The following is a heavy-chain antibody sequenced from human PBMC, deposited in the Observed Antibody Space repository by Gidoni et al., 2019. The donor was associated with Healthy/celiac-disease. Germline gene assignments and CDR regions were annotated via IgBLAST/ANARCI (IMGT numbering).Heavy chain of an antibody. D-gene: IGHD6-13*01. J-gene: IGHJ3*02. V-gene: IGHV3-21*01. CDR1: GFTFSSYS. Sequence: EVQLVESGGGLVKPGGSLRLSCAASGFTFSSYSMNWVRQAPGKGLEWVSSISSSSSYIYYADSVKGRFTISRDNAKNSLYLQMNSLRAEDTAVYYCARSRLAAAGTVLHAFDIWSQGTMVTVSS. CDR3: ARSRLAAAGTVLHAFDI. CDR2: ISSSSSYI.